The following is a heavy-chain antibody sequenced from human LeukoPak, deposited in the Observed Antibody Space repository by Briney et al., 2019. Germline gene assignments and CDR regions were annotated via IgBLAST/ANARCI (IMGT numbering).Heavy chain of an antibody. V-gene: IGHV3-48*03. D-gene: IGHD1-14*01. CDR1: GFTFSSYE. Sequence: PGGLLRLSCAPSGFTFSSYEMNWVRQAPGKGLEWVSYISNTGSTIYYADSVKGRFTISRDNAKNSLFLQVNSLRAEDTAIYYCARQTSRKNFDYWGQGTLVTVSS. CDR3: ARQTSRKNFDY. CDR2: ISNTGSTI. J-gene: IGHJ4*02.